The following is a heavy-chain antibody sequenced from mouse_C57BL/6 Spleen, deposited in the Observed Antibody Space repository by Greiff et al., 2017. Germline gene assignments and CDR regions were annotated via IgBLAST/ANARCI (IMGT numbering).Heavy chain of an antibody. CDR1: GYSFTDYN. CDR2: INPNYGPT. D-gene: IGHD2-3*01. V-gene: IGHV1-39*01. CDR3: ARSGRGWLTFDY. Sequence: EVQLQQSGPELVKPGASVKISCKASGYSFTDYNMNWVKQSNGKSLEWIGVINPNYGPTSYNQKFKGQATLTVDQSSRTAYMQLNCLTSEDAAVYYCARSGRGWLTFDYWGQGTSLTVSS. J-gene: IGHJ2*02.